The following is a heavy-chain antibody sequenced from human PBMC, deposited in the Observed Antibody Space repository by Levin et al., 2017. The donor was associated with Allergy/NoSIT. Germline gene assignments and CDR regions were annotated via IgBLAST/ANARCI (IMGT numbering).Heavy chain of an antibody. J-gene: IGHJ1*01. Sequence: GGSLRLSCAASGFTFSSYAMSWVRQAPGKGLEWVSAISGSGGSTYYADSVKGRFTISRDNSKNTLYLQMNSLRAEDTAVYYCAKNRVVVAATVAEYFQHWGQGTLVTVSS. V-gene: IGHV3-23*01. CDR1: GFTFSSYA. D-gene: IGHD2-15*01. CDR2: ISGSGGST. CDR3: AKNRVVVAATVAEYFQH.